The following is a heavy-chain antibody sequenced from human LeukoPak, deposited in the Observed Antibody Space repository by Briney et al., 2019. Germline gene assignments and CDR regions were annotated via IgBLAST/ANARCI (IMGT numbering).Heavy chain of an antibody. Sequence: GGSLRLSCAASGFTFSSYAMSWVRQAPGKGLEWVSAISGSGGSTYYADSVKGRFTISRDNSKNTLYLQMNSLRAEDTAVYYCATSRKHCSSTSCYVVDYWGQGTLVTVSS. V-gene: IGHV3-23*01. D-gene: IGHD2-2*01. CDR1: GFTFSSYA. CDR3: ATSRKHCSSTSCYVVDY. J-gene: IGHJ4*02. CDR2: ISGSGGST.